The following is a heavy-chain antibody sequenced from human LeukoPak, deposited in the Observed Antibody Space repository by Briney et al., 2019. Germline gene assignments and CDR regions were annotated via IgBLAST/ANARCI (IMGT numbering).Heavy chain of an antibody. J-gene: IGHJ4*02. Sequence: SVKVSCKASGGTFSSYAISWARQAPGQGLEWMGGIIPIFGTANYAQKFQGRVTITADESTSTAYMELSSLRSEDTAVYYCAREGYYDSSGSYFDYWGQGTLVTVSS. V-gene: IGHV1-69*13. CDR3: AREGYYDSSGSYFDY. CDR2: IIPIFGTA. CDR1: GGTFSSYA. D-gene: IGHD3-22*01.